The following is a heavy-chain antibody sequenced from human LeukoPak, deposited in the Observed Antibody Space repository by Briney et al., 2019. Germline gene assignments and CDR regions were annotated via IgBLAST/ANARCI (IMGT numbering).Heavy chain of an antibody. D-gene: IGHD1-26*01. Sequence: PGGSLRLSCAASGFTFSSYWMSWVRQAPGKGLEWVANIKKDGSEQYYVDSVKGRFTISRDNAKNSLFLQMSSLRAEDTAVYYCAKDGDLIEWELLPDYWGQGTLVTVSS. CDR2: IKKDGSEQ. V-gene: IGHV3-7*01. J-gene: IGHJ4*02. CDR3: AKDGDLIEWELLPDY. CDR1: GFTFSSYW.